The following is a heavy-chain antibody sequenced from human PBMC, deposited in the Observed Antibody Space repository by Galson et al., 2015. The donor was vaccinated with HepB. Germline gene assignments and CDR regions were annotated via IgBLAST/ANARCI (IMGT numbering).Heavy chain of an antibody. CDR3: ARGMSGGYGSDYFDC. CDR2: IYYSGNT. D-gene: IGHD5-12*01. J-gene: IGHJ4*02. V-gene: IGHV4-31*03. CDR1: GGSISSGGYF. Sequence: TLSLTCSVSGGSISSGGYFWTWIRQRPGEGLEWIGNIYYSGNTYDSPSLRSRVTISPDTSKNQFSLKLSSVTAADTAIYYCARGMSGGYGSDYFDCWGQGTLVTVSS.